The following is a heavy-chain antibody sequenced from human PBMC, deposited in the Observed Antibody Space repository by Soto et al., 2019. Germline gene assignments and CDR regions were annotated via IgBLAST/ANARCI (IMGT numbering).Heavy chain of an antibody. Sequence: ASVKVSCKASGGTFSSYAISWVRQAPGQGLEWMGGIIPIFGTANYAQKFQGRVTITADESTSTAYMELSSLRSKDTAVYYCAREGNIVATISDAFDIWGQATMVTVSS. V-gene: IGHV1-69*13. CDR1: GGTFSSYA. CDR3: AREGNIVATISDAFDI. J-gene: IGHJ3*02. CDR2: IIPIFGTA. D-gene: IGHD5-12*01.